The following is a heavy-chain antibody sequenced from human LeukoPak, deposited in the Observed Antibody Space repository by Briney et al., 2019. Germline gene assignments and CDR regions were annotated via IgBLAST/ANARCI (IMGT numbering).Heavy chain of an antibody. CDR2: ISGSGANT. V-gene: IGHV3-23*01. CDR3: AKDRPYISSWYGCSTP. CDR1: GFTFSSYG. J-gene: IGHJ5*02. D-gene: IGHD2-2*01. Sequence: GGSLRLSCAASGFTFSSYGMTWVRQAPGKGLEWVSAISGSGANTYYADSVKGRFTISRDNSKNTLYLQMHSLRVEDTAVYYCAKDRPYISSWYGCSTPWGQGTLVTVSS.